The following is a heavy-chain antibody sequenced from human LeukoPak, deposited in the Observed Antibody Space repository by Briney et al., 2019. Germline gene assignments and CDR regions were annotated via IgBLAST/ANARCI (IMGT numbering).Heavy chain of an antibody. CDR3: AKERQEFHYYYGMDV. D-gene: IGHD1-1*01. V-gene: IGHV3-30*18. J-gene: IGHJ6*02. CDR1: GFTFSSYG. Sequence: PGGSLRLSCAASGFTFSSYGMHWVRQAPGKGLEWVAVISYDGSNKYYADSVKGRFTISRDNSKNSLYLQMNSLRAEDTALYYCAKERQEFHYYYGMDVWGQGTTVTVSS. CDR2: ISYDGSNK.